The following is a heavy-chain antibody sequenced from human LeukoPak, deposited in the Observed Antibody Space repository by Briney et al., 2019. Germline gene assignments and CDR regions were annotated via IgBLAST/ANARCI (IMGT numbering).Heavy chain of an antibody. CDR2: ISGSGGST. V-gene: IGHV3-23*01. J-gene: IGHJ4*02. CDR3: AKPRASSWYSDY. D-gene: IGHD6-13*01. Sequence: GASLRLSCAASGFTFSSYAMSWVRQAPGKGLECVSAISGSGGSTYYADSVKGRFTISRDNSKNTLYLQMNSLRAEDTAVYYCAKPRASSWYSDYWGQGTLVTVSS. CDR1: GFTFSSYA.